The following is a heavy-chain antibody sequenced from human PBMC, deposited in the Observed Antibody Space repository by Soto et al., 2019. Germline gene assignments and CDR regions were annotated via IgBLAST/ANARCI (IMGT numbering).Heavy chain of an antibody. J-gene: IGHJ4*02. CDR3: ERYYRGSGRYFFDY. CDR1: GFTFISSF. CDR2: INQDGGVT. V-gene: IGHV3-7*03. D-gene: IGHD6-19*01. Sequence: GGSLRLSCVASGFTFISSFMGWIRQAPGKGLEWVANINQDGGVTYYVDSVEGRFTISRDNTKDSLYLQMNSLRGEDTAIYYCERYYRGSGRYFFDYWGQGTPVTVSS.